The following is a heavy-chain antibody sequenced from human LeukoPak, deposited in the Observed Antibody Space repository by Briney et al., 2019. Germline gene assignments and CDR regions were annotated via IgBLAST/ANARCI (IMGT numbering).Heavy chain of an antibody. CDR3: ARDYCSGGSCYLFDY. J-gene: IGHJ4*02. D-gene: IGHD2-15*01. V-gene: IGHV3-23*01. Sequence: PXGSXXLSCAASGFTFSSYAXXXVRQAPGKXXXXXXXXSAGGGSTYYADPVXXXXTXXXDDSKNTLYLQMXSLRADDXALYYCARDYCSGGSCYLFDYWGRGTLVTVSS. CDR2: XSAGGGST. CDR1: GFTFSSYA.